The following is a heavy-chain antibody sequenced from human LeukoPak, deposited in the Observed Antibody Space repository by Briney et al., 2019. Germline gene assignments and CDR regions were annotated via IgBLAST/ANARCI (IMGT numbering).Heavy chain of an antibody. CDR1: GFTFSSYA. J-gene: IGHJ4*02. Sequence: PGGSLRLSCAASGFTFSSYAMSWVRQAPGKGLEWVSAISGSGGSTYYADSVKGRFTISRDNSKNTLYLQMNSLRAEDTAVYYCARDGLIFGVVIHSFFDYWGQGTLVTVSS. CDR2: ISGSGGST. CDR3: ARDGLIFGVVIHSFFDY. V-gene: IGHV3-23*01. D-gene: IGHD3-3*01.